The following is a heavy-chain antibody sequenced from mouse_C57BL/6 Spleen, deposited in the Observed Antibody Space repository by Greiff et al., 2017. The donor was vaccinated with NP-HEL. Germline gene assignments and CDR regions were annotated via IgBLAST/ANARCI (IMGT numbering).Heavy chain of an antibody. CDR2: INPNNGGT. Sequence: EVQLQQSGPELVKPGASVKISCKASGYTFTDYYMNWVKQSHGKSLEWIGDINPNNGGTSYNQKFKGKATLTVDKSSSTAYMELRSLTSEDSAVYDWTRRPRDWGQGTTLTVSS. V-gene: IGHV1-26*01. CDR1: GYTFTDYY. CDR3: TRRPRD. J-gene: IGHJ2*01.